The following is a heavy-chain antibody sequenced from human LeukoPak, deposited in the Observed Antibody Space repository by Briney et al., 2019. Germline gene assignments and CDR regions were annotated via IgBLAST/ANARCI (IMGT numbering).Heavy chain of an antibody. Sequence: ASVKVSCKASGYTFTGYYMHWVRQAPGQGLEWMGWMNPNSGNTGYAQKFQGRVTMTRNTSISTAYMELSSLRSEDTAVYYCARGGDITLDYWGQGTLVTVSS. CDR1: GYTFTGYY. J-gene: IGHJ4*02. V-gene: IGHV1-8*02. D-gene: IGHD1-14*01. CDR3: ARGGDITLDY. CDR2: MNPNSGNT.